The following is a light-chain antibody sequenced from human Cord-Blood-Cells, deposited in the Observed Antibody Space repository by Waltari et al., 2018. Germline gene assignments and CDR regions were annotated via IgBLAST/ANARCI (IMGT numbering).Light chain of an antibody. J-gene: IGLJ3*02. V-gene: IGLV2-14*01. CDR1: RSDVGGYNY. CDR2: DVS. CDR3: SSYTSSSTWV. Sequence: QSALTPPASVSGSPGQSITISCTGPRSDVGGYNYVSWYQQHPGKAPKLMIYDVSKRPSGVSNRFSGSKSGNTASLTISGLQAEDEADYYCSSYTSSSTWVFGGGTKLTVL.